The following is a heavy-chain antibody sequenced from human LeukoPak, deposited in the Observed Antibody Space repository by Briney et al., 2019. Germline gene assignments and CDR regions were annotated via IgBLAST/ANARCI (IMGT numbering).Heavy chain of an antibody. V-gene: IGHV1-46*01. CDR1: GYTFTSYY. CDR2: INPSGGGT. CDR3: ARDLVLAAAGTLEEYDFYYYYGMDV. Sequence: ASVKVSCKASGYTFTSYYMHWVRQAPGQGLEWMGIINPSGGGTSYAQKFQGRVTMTRDTSTSTVYMELSSLRSEDTAVYYCARDLVLAAAGTLEEYDFYYYYGMDVWGQGTTVTVSS. D-gene: IGHD6-13*01. J-gene: IGHJ6*02.